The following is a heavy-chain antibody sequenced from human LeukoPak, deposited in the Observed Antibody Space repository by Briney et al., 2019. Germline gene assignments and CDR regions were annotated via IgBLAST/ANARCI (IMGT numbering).Heavy chain of an antibody. V-gene: IGHV3-74*01. CDR3: VRDGGGTTPYDC. CDR1: GFTLSDYW. D-gene: IGHD1-7*01. Sequence: GGSVRLSCAASGFTLSDYWMNWVRQVPGKGPVWVSHISPDGRNIAYADSVRGRFTISRDSAKNTLYLQMNSLRDGDTAVYYCVRDGGGTTPYDCWGQGTLVTVSS. J-gene: IGHJ4*02. CDR2: ISPDGRNI.